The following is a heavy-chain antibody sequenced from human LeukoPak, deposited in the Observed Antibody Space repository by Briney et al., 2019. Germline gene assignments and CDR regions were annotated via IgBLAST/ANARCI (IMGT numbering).Heavy chain of an antibody. V-gene: IGHV3-49*04. CDR3: TRARGGYDFSTYYFDY. J-gene: IGHJ4*02. CDR2: IRSKAYGGTT. Sequence: GRSLRLSCTASGFTFGDYAMSWVRQAPGKGLEWVGFIRSKAYGGTTAYAASVQGRFTISRDDSKSLAYLQMNSLKTEATAVYYCTRARGGYDFSTYYFDYWGQGTLVTVSS. D-gene: IGHD5-12*01. CDR1: GFTFGDYA.